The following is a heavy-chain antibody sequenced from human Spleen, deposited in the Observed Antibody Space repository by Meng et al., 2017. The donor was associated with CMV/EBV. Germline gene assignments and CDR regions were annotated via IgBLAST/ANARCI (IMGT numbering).Heavy chain of an antibody. J-gene: IGHJ4*02. Sequence: QGPLQESGPGLVQPSQTLSLTCTVSGGSISSGDYYWSWIRQPPGKGLEWIGYIYYSGSTYSNASLKSRVTISIDRSKNQFSLKLSSVTAADTAVYYCARGGLRYSSSWPFDYWGQGTLVTVSS. CDR2: IYYSGST. V-gene: IGHV4-30-4*01. CDR3: ARGGLRYSSSWPFDY. CDR1: GGSISSGDYY. D-gene: IGHD6-13*01.